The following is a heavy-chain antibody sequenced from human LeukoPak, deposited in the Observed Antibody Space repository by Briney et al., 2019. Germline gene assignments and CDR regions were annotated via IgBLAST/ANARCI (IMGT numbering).Heavy chain of an antibody. J-gene: IGHJ4*02. CDR3: APYKWLRGALFDY. V-gene: IGHV4-39*07. CDR1: GGSISSSSYY. D-gene: IGHD5-12*01. Sequence: SETLSLTCTVSGGSISSSSYYWGWIRQPPGKGLEWIGSIYYSGSTYYNPSLKSRVTISVDTSKNQFSLKLSSVTAADTAVYYCAPYKWLRGALFDYWGQGTLVTVSS. CDR2: IYYSGST.